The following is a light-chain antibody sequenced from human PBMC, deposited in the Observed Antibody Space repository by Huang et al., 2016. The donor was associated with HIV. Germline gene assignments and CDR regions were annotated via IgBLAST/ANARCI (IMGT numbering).Light chain of an antibody. CDR1: QRIGTY. V-gene: IGKV1-39*01. Sequence: DIQMTQSPSSLSASVGDRVTITCRASQRIGTYLNWYQQKPGKPPNLLIYAASSLQSGVPSRFSGSGSATDFTLTISSLQPDDFAVYYCQQTYSAPGTFGQGTKLEIK. J-gene: IGKJ2*02. CDR3: QQTYSAPGT. CDR2: AAS.